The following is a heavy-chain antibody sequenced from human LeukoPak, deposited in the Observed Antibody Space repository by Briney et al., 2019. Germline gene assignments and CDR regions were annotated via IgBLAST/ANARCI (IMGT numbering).Heavy chain of an antibody. V-gene: IGHV3-7*01. J-gene: IGHJ3*02. Sequence: GGSLRLSCAASGFTFSRYWMSWMRQAPGKGLEWVANIKYDGYEEYYVDSVKGRFTISRDNAKNSLYLQLNSLRAEDTAVYYCARLGPDAFDIWGQGTMVTVSS. CDR3: ARLGPDAFDI. CDR1: GFTFSRYW. CDR2: IKYDGYEE.